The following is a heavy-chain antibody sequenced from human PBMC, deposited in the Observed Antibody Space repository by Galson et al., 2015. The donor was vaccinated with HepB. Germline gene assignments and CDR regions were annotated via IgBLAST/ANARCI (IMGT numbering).Heavy chain of an antibody. Sequence: SLRLSCAASGFTFSSYGMHWVRQAPGKGLEWVALISYDGSNKKYVDPVKGRFTISRDNSKNTLYLQMNSLRAEDTAVYYCAFLGNSGSYLAVFDIWGQGTRVTVSS. J-gene: IGHJ3*02. CDR2: ISYDGSNK. CDR1: GFTFSSYG. D-gene: IGHD1-26*01. CDR3: AFLGNSGSYLAVFDI. V-gene: IGHV3-30*03.